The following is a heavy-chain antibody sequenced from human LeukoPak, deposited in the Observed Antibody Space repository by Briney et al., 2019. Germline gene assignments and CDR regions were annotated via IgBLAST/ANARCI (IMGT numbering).Heavy chain of an antibody. D-gene: IGHD4-17*01. J-gene: IGHJ1*01. CDR1: GYTFTGYY. CDR2: INPNSGGT. Sequence: ASVKVSCKASGYTFTGYYMHWVRQAPGQGLEWMGWINPNSGGTKYAQKFQGRVTMTRDTSISTAYMELSRLRSDDTAVYYRSRGGPITYGDSRFDFQHWGQGTLVTVSS. CDR3: SRGGPITYGDSRFDFQH. V-gene: IGHV1-2*02.